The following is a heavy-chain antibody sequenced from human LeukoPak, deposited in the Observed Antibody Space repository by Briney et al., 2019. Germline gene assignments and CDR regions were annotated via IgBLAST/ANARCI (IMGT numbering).Heavy chain of an antibody. CDR1: GGSFSSYY. V-gene: IGHV4-59*01. D-gene: IGHD3-10*01. J-gene: IGHJ3*02. Sequence: SETLSLTCTVSGGSFSSYYWSWIRQPPGKGLEWIGYIYYSGSTNYNPSLKSRVTISVDTSKNQFSLKLSSVTAADTAVYFCSGSYYNVSPDAFDIWGQGTMVTVSS. CDR2: IYYSGST. CDR3: SGSYYNVSPDAFDI.